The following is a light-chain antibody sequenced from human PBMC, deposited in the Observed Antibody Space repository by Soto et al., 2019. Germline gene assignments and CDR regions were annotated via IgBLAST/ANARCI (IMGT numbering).Light chain of an antibody. Sequence: QSALTQPASVTGSPGQSITISCTGTSSDVGSYNLVSWYQQHPGKAPKLMIYEGIKRPSGASNRFSGSKFGNTASLTISGHQAEDEADYYCCSYAGSSTVIFGGGTKLTVL. CDR3: CSYAGSSTVI. CDR2: EGI. CDR1: SSDVGSYNL. V-gene: IGLV2-23*01. J-gene: IGLJ2*01.